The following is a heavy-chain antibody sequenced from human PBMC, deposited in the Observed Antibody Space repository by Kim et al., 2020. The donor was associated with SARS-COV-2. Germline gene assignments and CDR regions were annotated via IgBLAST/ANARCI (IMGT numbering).Heavy chain of an antibody. Sequence: SETLSLTCAVSGGSISSSNWWSWVRQPPGKGLEWIGEIYHSGSTNYNPSLKSRVTISVDKSKNQFSLKLSSVTAADTAVYYCARAPRTMVRGGGAYYFDYWGQGTLVTVSS. CDR2: IYHSGST. J-gene: IGHJ4*02. CDR3: ARAPRTMVRGGGAYYFDY. V-gene: IGHV4-4*02. D-gene: IGHD3-10*01. CDR1: GGSISSSNW.